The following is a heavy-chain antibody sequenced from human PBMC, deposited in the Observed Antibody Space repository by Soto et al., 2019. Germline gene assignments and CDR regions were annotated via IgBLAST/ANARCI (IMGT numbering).Heavy chain of an antibody. J-gene: IGHJ2*01. CDR3: ARDHPIAVAGNVFWYFDL. V-gene: IGHV4-4*07. CDR2: IYTSGST. D-gene: IGHD6-19*01. Sequence: QVQLQESGPGLVKPSETLSLTCTVSGGSISSYYWSWIRQPAGKGLEWIGRIYTSGSTNYNPSLQSRVTMSVDTSKHQFSLKLSSVTAADTAVYYCARDHPIAVAGNVFWYFDLWGRGTLVTVSS. CDR1: GGSISSYY.